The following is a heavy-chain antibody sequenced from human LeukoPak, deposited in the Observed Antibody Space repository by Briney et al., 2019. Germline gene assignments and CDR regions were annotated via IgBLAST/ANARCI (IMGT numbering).Heavy chain of an antibody. CDR2: IKKDGSET. CDR3: ARDRHDRSVWFGEISEVYFFDY. CDR1: GFTFNNYR. Sequence: PGGSLRLSCAASGFTFNNYRMGWVRQAPGEGLEWVANIKKDGSETDYVDSVKGRFIISRDNAKNSLYMQMNSLRVDDTAVYFCARDRHDRSVWFGEISEVYFFDYWGQGTRVTVSS. D-gene: IGHD3-10*01. V-gene: IGHV3-7*03. J-gene: IGHJ4*02.